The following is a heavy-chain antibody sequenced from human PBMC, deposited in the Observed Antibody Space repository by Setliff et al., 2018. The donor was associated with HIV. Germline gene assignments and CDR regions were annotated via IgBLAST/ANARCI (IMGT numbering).Heavy chain of an antibody. D-gene: IGHD3-22*01. CDR1: GFTFSSYG. V-gene: IGHV3-30*02. CDR3: AKIQNPQGYYYDSSGYYPHPGSPDY. J-gene: IGHJ4*02. CDR2: IRYDGSNK. Sequence: GGSLRLSCAASGFTFSSYGMHWVRQAPGKGLEWVAFIRYDGSNKYYADSVKGRFTISRDNSKNTLYLQMDSLRAEDTAVYYCAKIQNPQGYYYDSSGYYPHPGSPDYWGQGTLVTVSS.